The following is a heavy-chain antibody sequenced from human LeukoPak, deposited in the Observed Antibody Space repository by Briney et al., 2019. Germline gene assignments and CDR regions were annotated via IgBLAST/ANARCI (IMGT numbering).Heavy chain of an antibody. Sequence: PGGSVRLSCAASGFTFSNYWMHWVRQAPGKGLVWVSRIDGDGSSTSYADSVKGRFTISRDNAKNTLYLQMTSLRAEDTAVYYCARTIVGAAFDYWGQGTLVTVS. CDR2: IDGDGSST. J-gene: IGHJ4*02. CDR3: ARTIVGAAFDY. V-gene: IGHV3-74*01. CDR1: GFTFSNYW. D-gene: IGHD1-26*01.